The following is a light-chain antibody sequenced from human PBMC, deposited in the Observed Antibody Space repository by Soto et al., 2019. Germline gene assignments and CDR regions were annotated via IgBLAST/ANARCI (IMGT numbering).Light chain of an antibody. CDR3: AAWDDSLIGVV. V-gene: IGLV1-44*01. Sequence: QSALTQPPSASGTPGQRVTISCSGSSSNIGSNTVNWYQQLPGTAPRLLIYSNNQRPSGVPDRFSGSKSGTSASLAISGLQSEDEADYYCAAWDDSLIGVVFGGGTKLTVL. J-gene: IGLJ2*01. CDR1: SSNIGSNT. CDR2: SNN.